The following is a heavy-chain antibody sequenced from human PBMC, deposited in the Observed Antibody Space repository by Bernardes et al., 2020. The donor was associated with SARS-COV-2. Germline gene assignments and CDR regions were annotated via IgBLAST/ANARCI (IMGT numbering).Heavy chain of an antibody. CDR3: ATVVGYSYGGGWFDP. D-gene: IGHD5-18*01. CDR2: ISADKGTT. CDR1: GYTFTSYG. J-gene: IGHJ5*02. V-gene: IGHV1-18*01. Sequence: ASVKVSCKASGYTFTSYGISWVRQAPGQGLEWMGWISADKGTTAYAQKLQGRVTMTTDTSTSTAYMELRSLRSDDTAVYYCATVVGYSYGGGWFDPWGQGTLVTVSS.